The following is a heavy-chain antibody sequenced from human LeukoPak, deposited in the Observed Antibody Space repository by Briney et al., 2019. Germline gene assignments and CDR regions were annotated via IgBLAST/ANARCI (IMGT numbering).Heavy chain of an antibody. D-gene: IGHD2-15*01. CDR3: ARGGVVVVAATFFDY. Sequence: SETLSLTCAVSGGSINSSDWWSWVRQPPGKGLEWIGEIYHSGSTNYNPSLKSRVTISVDTSKNQFSLKLSSVTAADTAVYYCARGGVVVVAATFFDYWGQGTLVTVSS. CDR2: IYHSGST. CDR1: GGSINSSDW. J-gene: IGHJ4*02. V-gene: IGHV4-4*02.